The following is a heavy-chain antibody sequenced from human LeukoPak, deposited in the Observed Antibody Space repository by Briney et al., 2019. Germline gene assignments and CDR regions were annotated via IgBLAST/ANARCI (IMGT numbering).Heavy chain of an antibody. CDR2: IIPIFGTA. Sequence: SVKVSCKASGGTFSSYAISWVRQAPGQGLEWMGGIIPIFGTANYAQKFQGRVTITTDESTSTAYMELSSLRSEDTAVYYCARAPCGGDCYSGAFDIWGQGTMVTVSS. D-gene: IGHD2-21*02. CDR1: GGTFSSYA. J-gene: IGHJ3*02. V-gene: IGHV1-69*05. CDR3: ARAPCGGDCYSGAFDI.